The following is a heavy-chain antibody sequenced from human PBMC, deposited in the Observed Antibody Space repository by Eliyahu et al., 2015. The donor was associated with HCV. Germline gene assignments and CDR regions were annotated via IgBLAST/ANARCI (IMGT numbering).Heavy chain of an antibody. CDR3: ATIPAGGNGPDWFDP. CDR1: GDXFSNYA. J-gene: IGHJ5*02. D-gene: IGHD6-25*01. Sequence: QVQLVQXGAEVKKPGSSVNVSCXVSGDXFSNYAISGLRQAPGQGXEWVGGFIPLSXRTYYAQKFQGRVTINADESSKTVYVELRSLRSEDTAVFYCATIPAGGNGPDWFDPWGQGTLVIVSS. CDR2: FIPLSXRT. V-gene: IGHV1-69*01.